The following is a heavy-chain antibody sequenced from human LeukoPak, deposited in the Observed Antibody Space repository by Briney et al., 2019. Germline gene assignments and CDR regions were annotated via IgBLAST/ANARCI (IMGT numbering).Heavy chain of an antibody. CDR3: SLLAVASPQDY. CDR2: ISSSGSTM. D-gene: IGHD6-19*01. Sequence: GGSLRLSCAASGFTFSTYEVHWVRQAPGKGLEWVSDISSSGSTMYYADSVKGRFTTSRDNAKNLLYLQMHSLGAEDTAVYYCSLLAVASPQDYWGQGTLVTVSS. CDR1: GFTFSTYE. V-gene: IGHV3-48*03. J-gene: IGHJ4*02.